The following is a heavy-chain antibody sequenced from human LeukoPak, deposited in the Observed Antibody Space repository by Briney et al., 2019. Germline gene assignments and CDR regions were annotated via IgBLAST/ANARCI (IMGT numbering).Heavy chain of an antibody. CDR1: GFTFSDYY. V-gene: IGHV3-11*06. CDR2: ISTTSSYT. J-gene: IGHJ5*02. CDR3: ARDRHCTNGVCVGWFDP. Sequence: GGSLRLSCAASGFTFSDYYMSWIRQAPWKGLEWVSYISTTSSYTNYADSVKGRFTISRDNAKNSLYLQMNSLRAEDTAVYYCARDRHCTNGVCVGWFDPWGQGTLVTVSS. D-gene: IGHD2-8*01.